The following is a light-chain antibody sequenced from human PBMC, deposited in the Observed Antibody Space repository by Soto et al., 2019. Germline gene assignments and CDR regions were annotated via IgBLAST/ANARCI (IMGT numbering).Light chain of an antibody. V-gene: IGKV2-28*01. Sequence: DTVMTQSPLSLPVTPGEPASISCRSSHSLLHSNGYNYLDWYLQKTGQSPQILSYLGSNRASGVPARLSGSGSGTDFKLKISRVEAEDVGVYYCMQGTHWPITFGQGTRLEIK. CDR2: LGS. J-gene: IGKJ5*01. CDR3: MQGTHWPIT. CDR1: HSLLHSNGYNY.